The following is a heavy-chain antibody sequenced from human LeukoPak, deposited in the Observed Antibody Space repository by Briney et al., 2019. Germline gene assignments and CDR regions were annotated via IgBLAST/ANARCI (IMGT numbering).Heavy chain of an antibody. D-gene: IGHD3-10*01. CDR2: INPNSGGT. V-gene: IGHV1-2*02. J-gene: IGHJ5*02. CDR3: ASLLSMVRGVMVRSHP. CDR1: GYTFTGYY. Sequence: ASVKVSCKASGYTFTGYYMHWVRQAPGQGLEWMGWINPNSGGTNYAQKFQGRVTMTRDTSISTAYMELSRLRSDDTAVYYCASLLSMVRGVMVRSHPWGQGTLVTVSS.